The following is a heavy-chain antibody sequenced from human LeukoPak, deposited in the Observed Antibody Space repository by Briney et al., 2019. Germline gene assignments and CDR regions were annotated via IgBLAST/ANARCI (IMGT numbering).Heavy chain of an antibody. Sequence: GGSLRLSCAASGFTFRMSDMAWVRQAPGKGLEWVAGISNGGDRTYHADSVKGRFTISRDNSKSALFLQMNSLRAEDTAVYYCAKDAPRSSGWFFLDYWGQGTLVTVSS. CDR3: AKDAPRSSGWFFLDY. J-gene: IGHJ4*02. D-gene: IGHD6-19*01. V-gene: IGHV3-23*01. CDR1: GFTFRMSD. CDR2: ISNGGDRT.